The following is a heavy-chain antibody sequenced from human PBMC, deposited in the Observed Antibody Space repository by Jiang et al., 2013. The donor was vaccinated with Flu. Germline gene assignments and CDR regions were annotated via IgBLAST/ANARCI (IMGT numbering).Heavy chain of an antibody. Sequence: SYAMSWVRQAPGRGLEWVSDISTGGATTYYADSVRGRFTISRDNSKNTLYLQMNSLRADDTAEYYCAKGFTSNWPYYFDFWDQGTLVTVSS. D-gene: IGHD4-11*01. V-gene: IGHV3-23*01. CDR2: ISTGGATT. J-gene: IGHJ4*02. CDR1: SYA. CDR3: AKGFTSNWPYYFDF.